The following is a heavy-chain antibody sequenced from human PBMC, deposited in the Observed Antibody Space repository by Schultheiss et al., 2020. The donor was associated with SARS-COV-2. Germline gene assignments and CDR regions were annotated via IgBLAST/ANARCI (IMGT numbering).Heavy chain of an antibody. CDR3: AREVGSGSYTYYYYGMDV. CDR1: GFTFSNHW. D-gene: IGHD3-10*01. J-gene: IGHJ6*02. Sequence: GESLKISCAASGFTFSNHWMNWVRQAPGKGLEWVASIKQDGSEKYYVDSVKGRFTISRDNSRNSLFLQMNSLRAEDTAVYYCAREVGSGSYTYYYYGMDVWGQGTTVTVSS. CDR2: IKQDGSEK. V-gene: IGHV3-7*01.